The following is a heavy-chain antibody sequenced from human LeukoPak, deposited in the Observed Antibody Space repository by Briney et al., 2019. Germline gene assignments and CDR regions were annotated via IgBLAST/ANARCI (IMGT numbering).Heavy chain of an antibody. Sequence: SETLSLTCAVYRGSFSGYYWSWIRQPPGKGLEWIGEINHSGSTNYNPSLKSRVTISVDTSKNQFSLKLSSVTAADTAVYYCARGNGYCSGGNCYGGNWGQGTLVTVSS. D-gene: IGHD2-15*01. CDR3: ARGNGYCSGGNCYGGN. J-gene: IGHJ4*02. CDR2: INHSGST. V-gene: IGHV4-34*01. CDR1: RGSFSGYY.